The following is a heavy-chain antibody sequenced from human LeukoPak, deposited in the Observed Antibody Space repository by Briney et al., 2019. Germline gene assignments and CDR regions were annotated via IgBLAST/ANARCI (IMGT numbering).Heavy chain of an antibody. Sequence: SETLSLTCAVYGGSFSGYYWSWIRQPPGKGLQWIGEINHSGSTNYNPSLKSRVTISVDTSKNQFSLKLSSVTAADTAVYYCARRIAAAGMYYWGQGTLVTVSS. D-gene: IGHD6-13*01. CDR2: INHSGST. V-gene: IGHV4-34*01. CDR1: GGSFSGYY. J-gene: IGHJ4*02. CDR3: ARRIAAAGMYY.